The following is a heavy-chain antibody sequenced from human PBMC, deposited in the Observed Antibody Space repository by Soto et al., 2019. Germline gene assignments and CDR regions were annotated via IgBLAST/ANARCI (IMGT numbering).Heavy chain of an antibody. J-gene: IGHJ4*02. V-gene: IGHV3-49*03. D-gene: IGHD2-8*01. CDR3: TRAYPRHCTNGVCYPDY. Sequence: GGSLRLSCTASGFTFGDYAMSWFRQAPGKGLEWVGFIRSKAYGGTTEYAASVKGRFTISRDDSKSIAYLQMNSLKTEDTAVYYCTRAYPRHCTNGVCYPDYWGQGTLVTVSS. CDR2: IRSKAYGGTT. CDR1: GFTFGDYA.